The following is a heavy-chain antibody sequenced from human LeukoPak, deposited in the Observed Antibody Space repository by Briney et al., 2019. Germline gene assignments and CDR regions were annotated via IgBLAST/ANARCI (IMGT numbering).Heavy chain of an antibody. V-gene: IGHV4-59*01. J-gene: IGHJ4*02. CDR3: AGGGYYYDSRALDY. CDR2: IYYSGST. CDR1: GGSISSYY. Sequence: SETLSLTCTVSGGSISSYYWSWIRQPPGKGLEWIGYIYYSGSTNYNPSLKSRVTISVDTSKNQFSLKLSSVAAADTAVYYCAGGGYYYDSRALDYWGQGTLVTVSS. D-gene: IGHD3-22*01.